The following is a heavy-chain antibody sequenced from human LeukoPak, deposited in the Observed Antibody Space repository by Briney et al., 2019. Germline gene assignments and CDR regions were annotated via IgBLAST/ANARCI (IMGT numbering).Heavy chain of an antibody. J-gene: IGHJ4*02. CDR1: GLTFDDYG. CDR2: INWNGGST. Sequence: GGSLTLSCAASGLTFDDYGMSWVRQAPGKGLEWVSGINWNGGSTGYADSVKGLFIISRDNDKNSLSVQVNGLRGEDTVFLHGARGTLYCSSTSCLYFFDFGSQGTLLTVS. D-gene: IGHD2-2*01. V-gene: IGHV3-20*01. CDR3: ARGTLYCSSTSCLYFFDF.